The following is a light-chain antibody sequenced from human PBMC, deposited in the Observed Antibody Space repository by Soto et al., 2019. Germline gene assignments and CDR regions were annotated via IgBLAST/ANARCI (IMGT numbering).Light chain of an antibody. V-gene: IGLV4-60*03. J-gene: IGLJ3*02. CDR3: ETWDRNTRV. CDR1: SGHSSYT. CDR2: LEGSGGY. Sequence: QSVLTQSSSASASLGSSVKLTCTLSSGHSSYTIAWHQQQPGKAPRYLMKLEGSGGYSKGSGVPDRFSGSSSGADRHLTISNLQSEDEADYYCETWDRNTRVFGGGTKVTVL.